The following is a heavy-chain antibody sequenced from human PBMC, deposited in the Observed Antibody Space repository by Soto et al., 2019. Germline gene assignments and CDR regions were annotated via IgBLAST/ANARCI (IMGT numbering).Heavy chain of an antibody. D-gene: IGHD2-21*02. CDR3: ARGLVVTAKGWFDL. Sequence: QVQLVESGGGVVQRGGSLRLSCAASGFTFSSYSMNWVRQSPGKGLEWVAVISYDGNRIYYADSVKGRFTISRDNAKNTMFLQMSGLRPEDTAVHYCARGLVVTAKGWFDLWGQGTQVTVSS. CDR1: GFTFSSYS. CDR2: ISYDGNRI. V-gene: IGHV3-30-3*02. J-gene: IGHJ5*02.